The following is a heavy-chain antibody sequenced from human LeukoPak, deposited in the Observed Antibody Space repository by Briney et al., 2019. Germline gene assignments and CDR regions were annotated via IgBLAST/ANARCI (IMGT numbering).Heavy chain of an antibody. J-gene: IGHJ4*02. CDR3: TRGLMGYTGYDDY. D-gene: IGHD5-12*01. V-gene: IGHV3-49*04. CDR1: GFTFGDYA. Sequence: PGRSLRLSCMGSGFTFGDYAMSWVRQTPGKGLEWVGFIRSKTYGGTIEYAASVKGRFIISRDDSKNIAYLQMNSLKTEDTAVYYCTRGLMGYTGYDDYWGQGTLVTVSS. CDR2: IRSKTYGGTI.